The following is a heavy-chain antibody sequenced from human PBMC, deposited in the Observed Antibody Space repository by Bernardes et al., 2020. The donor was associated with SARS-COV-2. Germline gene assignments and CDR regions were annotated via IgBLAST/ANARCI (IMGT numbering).Heavy chain of an antibody. CDR3: ARDAYYYGMDV. J-gene: IGHJ6*01. CDR1: GFTVSSNY. V-gene: IGHV3-66*03. Sequence: GGSLRLSCAASGFTVSSNYMSWVRQAPGKGLEWVSVIYICGSTYYAYSVKDRFTISRDNSKNTLYLQMNSLRAEETAVYYWARDAYYYGMDVWGQGTTVTVSS. CDR2: IYICGST.